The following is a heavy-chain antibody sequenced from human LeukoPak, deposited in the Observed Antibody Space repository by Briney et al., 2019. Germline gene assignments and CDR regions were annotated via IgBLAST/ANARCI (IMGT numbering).Heavy chain of an antibody. V-gene: IGHV3-30-3*01. Sequence: PGGSLRLSCAAPGFTFSSYAMHWVRQAPGKGLEWVAVISYDGGKKYHADSVKGRFTISRDNSNKMQYLEMDSLRADDTAVYYCARGGDFWSGYKIHEYGLDVWGQGTTVTVSS. CDR3: ARGGDFWSGYKIHEYGLDV. D-gene: IGHD3-3*01. CDR1: GFTFSSYA. J-gene: IGHJ6*02. CDR2: ISYDGGKK.